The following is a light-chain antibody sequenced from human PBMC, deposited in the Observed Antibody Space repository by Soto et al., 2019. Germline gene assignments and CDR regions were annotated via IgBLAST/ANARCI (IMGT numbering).Light chain of an antibody. CDR3: SAYTVSRTYV. V-gene: IGLV2-14*03. Sequence: QSVLTQPASVSGAPGQSITISCTGTSSDVGAYNFVSWHQQHPGKAPKLMIYNVYDRPSGISSRFSGSKSGNTASLTISGLQGEDEADYYCSAYTVSRTYVFGTGTKVTVL. CDR1: SSDVGAYNF. J-gene: IGLJ1*01. CDR2: NVY.